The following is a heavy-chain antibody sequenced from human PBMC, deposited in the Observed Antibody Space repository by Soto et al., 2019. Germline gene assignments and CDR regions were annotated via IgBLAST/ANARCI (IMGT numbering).Heavy chain of an antibody. V-gene: IGHV4-4*02. CDR2: IYHSGST. D-gene: IGHD3-3*01. J-gene: IGHJ6*02. CDR3: ARQNFWSGYYYYGMDV. Sequence: SETLSLTCAVSGGSISSSNWWSWVRQPPGKGLEWIGEIYHSGSTNYNPSLKSRVTISVDKSKNQFSLKLSSVTAADTAVYYCARQNFWSGYYYYGMDVWGQGTTGTVS. CDR1: GGSISSSNW.